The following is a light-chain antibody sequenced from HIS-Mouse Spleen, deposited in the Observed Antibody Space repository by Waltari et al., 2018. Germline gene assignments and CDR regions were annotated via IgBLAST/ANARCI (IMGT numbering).Light chain of an antibody. V-gene: IGLV3-10*01. Sequence: SYELTQPPSVSVSPGQTARITCSGDALPKKYAYWYQQKSCQALVLVIYEDSKRASGIPERFSGSSSGTMATLTISGAQVEDEADYYCYSTDSSGNHRVFGGGTKLTVL. CDR2: EDS. J-gene: IGLJ2*01. CDR3: YSTDSSGNHRV. CDR1: ALPKKY.